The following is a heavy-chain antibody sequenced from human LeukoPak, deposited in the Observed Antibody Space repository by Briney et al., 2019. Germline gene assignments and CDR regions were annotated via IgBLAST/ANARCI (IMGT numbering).Heavy chain of an antibody. CDR1: GFTFRSYA. CDR2: ISGSGGDT. Sequence: PGGSLRLSCAASGFTFRSYAISWVRQAPGKGLEWVSGISGSGGDTYFADSVKGRFTISRDNSKNTVFLQMDSLRAEDTAVYYCAKRGGTESFYYYYYMDVWGKGTTVTVSS. CDR3: AKRGGTESFYYYYYMDV. V-gene: IGHV3-23*01. J-gene: IGHJ6*03. D-gene: IGHD2-15*01.